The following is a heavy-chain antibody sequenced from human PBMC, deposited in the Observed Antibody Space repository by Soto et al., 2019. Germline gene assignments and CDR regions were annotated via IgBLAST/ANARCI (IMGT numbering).Heavy chain of an antibody. V-gene: IGHV3-30*18. CDR3: AKDIIAAAGINYYYYGMDV. J-gene: IGHJ6*02. D-gene: IGHD6-13*01. CDR2: ISYDGSNK. CDR1: GFTFSSYG. Sequence: GESLKISCAASGFTFSSYGMHWVRQAPGKGLEWVAVISYDGSNKYYADSVKGRFTISRDNSKNTLYLQMNSLRAEDTAVYYCAKDIIAAAGINYYYYGMDVWGQGTTVTVSS.